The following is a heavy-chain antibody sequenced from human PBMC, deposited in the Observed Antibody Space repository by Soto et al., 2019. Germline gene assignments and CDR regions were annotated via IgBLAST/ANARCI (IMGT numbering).Heavy chain of an antibody. V-gene: IGHV3-23*01. CDR3: AKDPNTDYVGAFEF. CDR2: ILGSGHTT. J-gene: IGHJ3*01. CDR1: GFTFTNYA. D-gene: IGHD3-10*02. Sequence: SLRLSCAASGFTFTNYAMSWVRQAPGKGPEWVSGILGSGHTTFYADSVKGRFIVSRDNSKNTLSLQMNSLRAEDTAVYYCAKDPNTDYVGAFEFWGHGTMVTVSS.